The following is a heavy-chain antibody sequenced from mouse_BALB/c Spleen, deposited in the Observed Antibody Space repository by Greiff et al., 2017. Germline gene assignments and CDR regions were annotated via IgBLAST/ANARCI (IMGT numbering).Heavy chain of an antibody. CDR3: ARLGATDAMDY. V-gene: IGHV5-17*02. CDR1: GFTFSSFG. D-gene: IGHD3-1*01. Sequence: VQLKESGGGLVQPGGSRKLSCAASGFTFSSFGMHWVRQAPEKGLEWVAYISSGSSTIYYADTVKGRFTISRDNPKNTLFLQMTSLRSEDTAMYYCARLGATDAMDYWGQGTSVTVSS. CDR2: ISSGSSTI. J-gene: IGHJ4*01.